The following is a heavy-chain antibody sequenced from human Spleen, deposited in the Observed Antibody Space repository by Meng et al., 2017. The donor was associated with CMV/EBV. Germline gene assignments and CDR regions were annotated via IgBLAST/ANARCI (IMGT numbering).Heavy chain of an antibody. CDR3: AKTGPLLGYCSGGNCYFDAFDD. J-gene: IGHJ3*01. CDR1: GYSFSTMW. V-gene: IGHV5-51*01. Sequence: GESLKISCRAPGYSFSTMWVGWVRQVPGKGLEWMGIIYVGDSETKYGPSFEGQVTISADKSINTVYLQWNSLKTSDTAVYYCAKTGPLLGYCSGGNCYFDAFDDWGQGTMVTVSS. CDR2: IYVGDSET. D-gene: IGHD2-15*01.